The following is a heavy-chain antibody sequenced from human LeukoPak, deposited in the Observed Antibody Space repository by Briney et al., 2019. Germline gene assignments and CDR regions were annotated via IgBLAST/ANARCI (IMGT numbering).Heavy chain of an antibody. Sequence: GGSLRLSCAASGFTFSSYAMSWVRQAPGKGLEWVSAISGSGGSTYYADSVKGRFTISRDNSENTLYLQMNSLRAEDTALYYCTTCGGSLSGSCNWFDPWGQGTLVTVSS. D-gene: IGHD3-10*01. J-gene: IGHJ5*02. V-gene: IGHV3-23*01. CDR1: GFTFSSYA. CDR2: ISGSGGST. CDR3: TTCGGSLSGSCNWFDP.